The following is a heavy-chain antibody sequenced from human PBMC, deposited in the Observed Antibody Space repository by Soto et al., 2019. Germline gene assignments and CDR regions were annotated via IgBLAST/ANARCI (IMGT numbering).Heavy chain of an antibody. V-gene: IGHV3-48*02. Sequence: GGSLRLSCAASGFTFSSYSMNWVRQAPGKGLEWVSYISSSSSTIYYADSVKGRFTISRDNAKNSLYLQMNSLRDEDTAVYYCARGFFQGVDYYGSGRGMYWFDPWGQGTLVTVSS. CDR3: ARGFFQGVDYYGSGRGMYWFDP. CDR1: GFTFSSYS. CDR2: ISSSSSTI. J-gene: IGHJ5*02. D-gene: IGHD3-10*01.